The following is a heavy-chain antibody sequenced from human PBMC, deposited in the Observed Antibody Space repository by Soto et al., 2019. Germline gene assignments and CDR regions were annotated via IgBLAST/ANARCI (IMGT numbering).Heavy chain of an antibody. D-gene: IGHD3-22*01. CDR2: IIPIFGTA. CDR3: ARELRWYYYDSSGPI. V-gene: IGHV1-69*13. CDR1: GGTFSSYA. Sequence: SVKVSCKASGGTFSSYAISWVRQAPGQGLEWMGGIIPIFGTANYAQKFQGRVTITADESTSTAYMELSSLRSEDTAVYYCARELRWYYYDSSGPIWGQGTLVTVSS. J-gene: IGHJ4*02.